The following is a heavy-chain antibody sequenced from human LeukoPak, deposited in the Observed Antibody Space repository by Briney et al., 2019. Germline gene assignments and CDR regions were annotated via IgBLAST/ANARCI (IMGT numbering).Heavy chain of an antibody. Sequence: ASVKVSCKASGYTFTSYDINWVRQATGQGLEWMGWMNPNSGNTGYAQKFQGRVTMTRNTSISTAYMELSSLRSEDTAAYYCARSPYSYGSGSYSDWGQGTLVTVSS. J-gene: IGHJ4*02. V-gene: IGHV1-8*01. D-gene: IGHD3-10*01. CDR2: MNPNSGNT. CDR3: ARSPYSYGSGSYSD. CDR1: GYTFTSYD.